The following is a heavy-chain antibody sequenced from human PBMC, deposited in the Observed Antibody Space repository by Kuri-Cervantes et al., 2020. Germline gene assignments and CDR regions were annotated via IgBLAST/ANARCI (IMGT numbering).Heavy chain of an antibody. Sequence: ASVKVSCKASGYTFTGYYMHWVRQATGQGLEWMGWMNPNSGNTGYAQKFQGRVTMTRNTSISTAYMELSSLRSEDTAVYYCARGGRGKVVAARKNWFDPWGQGTLVTVSS. CDR1: GYTFTGYY. CDR2: MNPNSGNT. J-gene: IGHJ5*02. CDR3: ARGGRGKVVAARKNWFDP. D-gene: IGHD2-15*01. V-gene: IGHV1-8*02.